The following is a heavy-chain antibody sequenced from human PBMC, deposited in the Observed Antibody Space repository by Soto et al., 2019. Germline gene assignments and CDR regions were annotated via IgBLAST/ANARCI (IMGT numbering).Heavy chain of an antibody. J-gene: IGHJ5*02. V-gene: IGHV5-10-1*01. CDR1: GYSFTSYW. CDR2: IDPSDSYT. Sequence: PGESLKISCKGSGYSFTSYWISWVRQMPGKGLERMGRIDPSDSYTNYSPSFQGHVTISADKSISTAYPQWSSLKASDTAMYYCARHQEIAARPIENWFDPWGQGTLVTVSS. D-gene: IGHD6-6*01. CDR3: ARHQEIAARPIENWFDP.